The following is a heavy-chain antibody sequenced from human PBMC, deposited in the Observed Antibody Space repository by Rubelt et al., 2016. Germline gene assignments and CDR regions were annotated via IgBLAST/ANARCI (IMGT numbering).Heavy chain of an antibody. CDR3: ARGWKYQLLIDY. J-gene: IGHJ4*02. V-gene: IGHV5-51*01. CDR2: IYPGDSDT. Sequence: EVQLVQSGAEVKKPGESLKISCKGSGYSFTSYWIGWVRQMPGKGLEWMGIIYPGDSDTRYSPACQGQVTISAYSSIRPAYLQGRGLKASDNVMYYRARGWKYQLLIDYWGQGTLVTVSS. D-gene: IGHD2-2*01. CDR1: GYSFTSYW.